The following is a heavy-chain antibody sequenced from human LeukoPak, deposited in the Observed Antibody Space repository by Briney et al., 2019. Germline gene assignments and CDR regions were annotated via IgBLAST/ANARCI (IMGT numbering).Heavy chain of an antibody. CDR2: IYYSGST. CDR1: GGSVSSGGYY. Sequence: SETLSLTCTVSGGSVSSGGYYWSWIRQPPGKGLEWIGYIYYSGSTNYNPSLKSRVTISVDTSKNQFSLKLSSVTAADTAVYYCARDYTYYDFWSGYSRHWGAGMDVWGQGTTVTVSS. J-gene: IGHJ6*02. CDR3: ARDYTYYDFWSGYSRHWGAGMDV. V-gene: IGHV4-61*08. D-gene: IGHD3-3*01.